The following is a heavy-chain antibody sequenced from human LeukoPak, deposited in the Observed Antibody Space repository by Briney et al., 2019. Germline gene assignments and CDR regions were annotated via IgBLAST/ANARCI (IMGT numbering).Heavy chain of an antibody. CDR3: AELGITMIGGV. D-gene: IGHD3-10*02. CDR1: GITFSSYS. V-gene: IGHV3-48*04. CDR2: ISSFSGTI. J-gene: IGHJ6*04. Sequence: GGSLRLSCVVSGITFSSYSMNWVRQAPGKGLEWVSYISSFSGTIYYADSVKGRFTISRDNAKNSLYLQMNSLRAEDTAVYYCAELGITMIGGVWGKGTTVTISS.